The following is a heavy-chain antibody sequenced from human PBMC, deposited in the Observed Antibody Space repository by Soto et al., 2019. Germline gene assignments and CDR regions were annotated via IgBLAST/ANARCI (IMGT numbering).Heavy chain of an antibody. Sequence: GGSLRLSCAASGFTFSSYAMSWVRQAPGKGLEWVSAISGSGASTYYADSVKGRFTISRDNSKDTLYLQMNSLRAEDTAVYYCAHFDWFIDYWGQGTLVTVSS. CDR3: AHFDWFIDY. CDR1: GFTFSSYA. CDR2: ISGSGAST. J-gene: IGHJ4*02. V-gene: IGHV3-23*01. D-gene: IGHD3-9*01.